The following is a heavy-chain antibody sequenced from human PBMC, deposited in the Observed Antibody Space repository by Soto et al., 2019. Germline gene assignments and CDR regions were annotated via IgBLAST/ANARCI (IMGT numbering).Heavy chain of an antibody. J-gene: IGHJ4*02. D-gene: IGHD3-10*01. V-gene: IGHV3-33*01. CDR3: ARVGHYYGSGSYHPPFEMDY. CDR2: IWYDGSNK. Sequence: QVQLVESGGGVVQPGRSLRLSCAASGFTFSSYGMHWVRQAPRKGLEWVAVIWYDGSNKYYADSVKGRFTISRDNSKNTLYLEMNSLRAEDTAVYYCARVGHYYGSGSYHPPFEMDYWGQGTLVTVSS. CDR1: GFTFSSYG.